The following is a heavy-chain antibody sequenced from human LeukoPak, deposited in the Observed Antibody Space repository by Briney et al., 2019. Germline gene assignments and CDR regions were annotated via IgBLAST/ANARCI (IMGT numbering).Heavy chain of an antibody. CDR2: IWYDGSNK. V-gene: IGHV3-33*01. Sequence: GGSLRLSCAASGFTFSSYGIHWVRQAPGKGLEWVAVIWYDGSNKYYADSVKGRFTISRDNAKNSLYLQMNSLRAEDTAVYYCARESPYYYDSPDAFDIWGQGTMVTVSS. CDR1: GFTFSSYG. CDR3: ARESPYYYDSPDAFDI. D-gene: IGHD3-22*01. J-gene: IGHJ3*02.